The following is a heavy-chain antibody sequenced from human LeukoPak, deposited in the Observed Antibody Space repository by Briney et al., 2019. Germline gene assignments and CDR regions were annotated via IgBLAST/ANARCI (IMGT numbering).Heavy chain of an antibody. V-gene: IGHV4-59*01. Sequence: PSETLSLTCTVSGGSIRGYYWSWIRQPPGKRLEWIAYINYSGNTNYNPSLKSLVAMSVDTSKNQFSLKFSSVTAADTAVYYCASYSSSLEYFHPWGQGTLVTVSS. J-gene: IGHJ1*01. D-gene: IGHD6-13*01. CDR3: ASYSSSLEYFHP. CDR1: GGSIRGYY. CDR2: INYSGNT.